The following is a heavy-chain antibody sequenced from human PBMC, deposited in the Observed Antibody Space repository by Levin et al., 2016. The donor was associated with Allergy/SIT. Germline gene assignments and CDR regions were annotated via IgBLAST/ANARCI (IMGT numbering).Heavy chain of an antibody. CDR2: ISYDGSNK. J-gene: IGHJ5*02. D-gene: IGHD6-19*01. Sequence: GESLKISCAASGFTFSSYGMHWVRQAPGKGLEWVAVISYDGSNKYYADSVKGRFTISRDNSKNTLYLQMNSLRAEDTAVYYCAKGYSSGWYVYLNWFDPWGQGTLVTVSS. V-gene: IGHV3-30*18. CDR1: GFTFSSYG. CDR3: AKGYSSGWYVYLNWFDP.